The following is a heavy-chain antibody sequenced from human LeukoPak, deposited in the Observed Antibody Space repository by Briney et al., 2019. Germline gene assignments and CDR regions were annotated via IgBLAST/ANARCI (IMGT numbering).Heavy chain of an antibody. V-gene: IGHV3-21*01. CDR1: GFTFSSYS. D-gene: IGHD3-3*01. Sequence: PGGSLRLSCAASGFTFSSYSMNWVRQAPGKGLEWVSSISSSSSYIYYADSVKGRFTISRDNAKNSVYLQMNSLRAEDTAMYYCARRAANYDFWSGYNVWGKGTTVTVSS. J-gene: IGHJ6*04. CDR2: ISSSSSYI. CDR3: ARRAANYDFWSGYNV.